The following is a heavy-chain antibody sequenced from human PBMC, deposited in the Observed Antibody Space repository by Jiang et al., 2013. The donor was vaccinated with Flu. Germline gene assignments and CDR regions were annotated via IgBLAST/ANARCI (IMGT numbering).Heavy chain of an antibody. V-gene: IGHV1-18*01. CDR3: ARIKGGAPNYYVDY. D-gene: IGHD3-10*02. CDR2: ISVYNGNA. Sequence: EVKKPWASVKVSCKTSGYIFISHGISWVRQAPGQGLEWMGWISVYNGNANYAQKLQGRVTMTTDTSTSTVYMELRSLRSDDTAVYYCARIKGGAPNYYVDYWGQGTLVTVSP. CDR1: GYIFISHG. J-gene: IGHJ4*02.